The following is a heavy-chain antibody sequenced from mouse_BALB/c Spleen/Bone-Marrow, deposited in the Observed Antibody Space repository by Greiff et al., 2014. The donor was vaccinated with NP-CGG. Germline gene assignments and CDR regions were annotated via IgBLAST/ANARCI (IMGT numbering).Heavy chain of an antibody. D-gene: IGHD1-1*01. CDR2: IDPANGNT. CDR3: APYYYGSSSFAY. Sequence: EVQGVESGAELVKPGASVKLSCTASGFNIKDTYMHWVKQRPEQGLEWIGRIDPANGNTKYDPKFQGKATITADTSSNTAYLQLSNLTSEDTAVYYCAPYYYGSSSFAYWGQGTLVTVSA. V-gene: IGHV14-3*02. J-gene: IGHJ3*01. CDR1: GFNIKDTY.